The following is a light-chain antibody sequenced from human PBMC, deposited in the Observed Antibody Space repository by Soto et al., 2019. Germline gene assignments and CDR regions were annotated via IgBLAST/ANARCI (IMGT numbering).Light chain of an antibody. CDR1: QAISHY. J-gene: IGKJ4*01. CDR3: LQHNTYPLS. Sequence: DIQMTQSPSAMSASVGDRVTITCRASQAISHYLDWFHQRTGKVPKRLIYGASTLESGVTSRFSGSGSGTEFTLTISSLQPEDFGTYYCLQHNTYPLSFGGGTKVDIK. CDR2: GAS. V-gene: IGKV1-17*03.